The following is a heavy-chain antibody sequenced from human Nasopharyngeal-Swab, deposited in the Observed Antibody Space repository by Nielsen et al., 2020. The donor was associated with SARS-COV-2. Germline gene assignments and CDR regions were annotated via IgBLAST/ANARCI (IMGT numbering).Heavy chain of an antibody. J-gene: IGHJ6*03. CDR2: IYYSGST. V-gene: IGHV4-61*01. Sequence: SETLSLTCTVSGGSISSSSYYWGWIRQPPGKGLEWIGYIYYSGSTNYNPSLKSRVTISVDTSKNQFSLKLSSVTAADTAVYYCARDRPMVRGVASGGAHYYYYYMDVWGKGTTVTVSS. CDR3: ARDRPMVRGVASGGAHYYYYYMDV. CDR1: GGSISSSSYY. D-gene: IGHD3-10*01.